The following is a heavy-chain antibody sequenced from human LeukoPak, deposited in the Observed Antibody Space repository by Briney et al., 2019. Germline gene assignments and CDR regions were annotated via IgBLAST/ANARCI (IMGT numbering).Heavy chain of an antibody. V-gene: IGHV4-39*07. Sequence: SETLSLTCTVSGGSISNSSYYWGWIRQPPGKGLEWIGSMYYSGSTYYNPSLKSRVTISVDTSKNQFSLKLSSVTAADTAVYYCARGHSSSWLYYFDYWGQGTLVTVSS. CDR1: GGSISNSSYY. J-gene: IGHJ4*02. D-gene: IGHD6-13*01. CDR3: ARGHSSSWLYYFDY. CDR2: MYYSGST.